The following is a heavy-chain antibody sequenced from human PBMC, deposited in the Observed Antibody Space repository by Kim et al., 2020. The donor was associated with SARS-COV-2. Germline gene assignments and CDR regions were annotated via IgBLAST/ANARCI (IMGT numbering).Heavy chain of an antibody. Sequence: GGSLRLSCAASGFTFSSYWMHWVRQAPGKGLVWVSRINSDGSSTSYADSVKGRFTISRDNAKNTLYLQMNSLRAEDTAVYYCARVGLWFGEFSFDYWGQGTLVTVSS. V-gene: IGHV3-74*01. CDR2: INSDGSST. CDR1: GFTFSSYW. CDR3: ARVGLWFGEFSFDY. D-gene: IGHD3-10*01. J-gene: IGHJ4*02.